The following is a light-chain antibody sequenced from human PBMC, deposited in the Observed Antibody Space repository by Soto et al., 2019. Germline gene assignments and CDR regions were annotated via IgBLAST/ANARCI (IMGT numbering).Light chain of an antibody. CDR3: QQSYSTPPT. CDR1: QGIGSE. V-gene: IGKV1-39*01. Sequence: DINMTQPPSSLSASVGDRVTITRRASQGIGSELGWYQQKPGKAPKLMIFAASSLQSGVPSRFSGSGSGTDFTLTISSLQPEDFATYYCQQSYSTPPTFGGGTKVDI. J-gene: IGKJ4*01. CDR2: AAS.